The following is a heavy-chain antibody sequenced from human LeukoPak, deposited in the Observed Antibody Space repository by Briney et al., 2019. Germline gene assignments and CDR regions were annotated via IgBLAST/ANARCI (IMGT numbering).Heavy chain of an antibody. CDR1: GFTFSSYS. CDR3: AAMFGVTSSPFDY. V-gene: IGHV3-21*01. J-gene: IGHJ4*02. Sequence: PGGSLRLSCAASGFTFSSYSMTWVRQAPGKGLEWVSSISSSSSYIYYADSVKGRFTISGDNAENSLYLQMNSLRAEDTAVYYCAAMFGVTSSPFDYWGQGTLVTVSS. CDR2: ISSSSSYI. D-gene: IGHD3-10*02.